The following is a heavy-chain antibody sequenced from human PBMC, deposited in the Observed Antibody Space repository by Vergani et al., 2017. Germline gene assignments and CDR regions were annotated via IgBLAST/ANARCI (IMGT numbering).Heavy chain of an antibody. J-gene: IGHJ4*02. CDR3: ARAAAAALDY. V-gene: IGHV4-61*02. CDR1: GGSISSGSYY. Sequence: QVHLNEAGPGLVKPSQTLSLTCTVSGGSISSGSYYWSWIRQPAGKGLEWIGRISTSGSTNYNPSLKSRVTISLDTSKNQFSLKLNSLTAADTAVYYCARAAAAALDYWGQGTLVTVSS. CDR2: ISTSGST. D-gene: IGHD6-13*01.